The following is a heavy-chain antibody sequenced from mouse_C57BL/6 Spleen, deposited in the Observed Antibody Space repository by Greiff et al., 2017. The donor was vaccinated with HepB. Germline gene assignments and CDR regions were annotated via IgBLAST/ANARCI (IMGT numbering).Heavy chain of an antibody. CDR1: GYTFTSYG. V-gene: IGHV1-81*01. CDR3: ARVYYDSSNAMDY. J-gene: IGHJ4*01. D-gene: IGHD1-1*01. Sequence: QVQLKESGAELARPGASVKLSCKASGYTFTSYGISWVKQRTGQGLEWIGEIYPRSGNTYYNEKFKGKATLTADKSSSTAYMELRSLTSEDSAVYFCARVYYDSSNAMDYWGQGTSVTVSS. CDR2: IYPRSGNT.